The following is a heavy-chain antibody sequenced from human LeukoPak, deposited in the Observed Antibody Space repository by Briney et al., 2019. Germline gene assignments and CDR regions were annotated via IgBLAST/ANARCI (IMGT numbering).Heavy chain of an antibody. V-gene: IGHV3-9*01. CDR1: GFIFNVYA. J-gene: IGHJ4*02. CDR3: AKDLPSSGWSHFES. D-gene: IGHD6-19*01. Sequence: GGSLRLSCAASGFIFNVYAMHWVRQIPGKGLEWVSGITWNSGHIGYAESVKGRFTISRDNAKSSLYLHMDSLRPEDTAFYYCAKDLPSSGWSHFESWGQGTLVTVSS. CDR2: ITWNSGHI.